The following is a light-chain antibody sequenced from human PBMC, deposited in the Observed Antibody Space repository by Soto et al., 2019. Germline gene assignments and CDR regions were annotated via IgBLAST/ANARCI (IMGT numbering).Light chain of an antibody. CDR3: SSYTSSSTLVV. CDR1: SSDVGGYNY. CDR2: DVN. V-gene: IGLV2-14*01. J-gene: IGLJ2*01. Sequence: QSVLTQPASVSGSPGQSITISCTGTSSDVGGYNYVSWYQQQPGKAPKLMIYDVNNRPSGVSNRFSGSKSGNTASLTISGLQAEDEADYYCSSYTSSSTLVVFSGGTKLTVL.